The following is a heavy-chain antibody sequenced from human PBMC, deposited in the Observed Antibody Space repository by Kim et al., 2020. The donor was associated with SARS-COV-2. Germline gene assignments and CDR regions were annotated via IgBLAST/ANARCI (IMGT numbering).Heavy chain of an antibody. CDR1: GFTFSSYA. CDR3: AKDFTMIVVVIDAFDI. V-gene: IGHV3-23*01. CDR2: ISGSGGST. Sequence: GGSLRLSCAASGFTFSSYAMSWVRQAPGKGLEWVSAISGSGGSTYYADSVKGRFTISRDNSKNTLYLQMNSLRAEDTAVYYCAKDFTMIVVVIDAFDIWGQGTIVTVSS. J-gene: IGHJ3*02. D-gene: IGHD3-22*01.